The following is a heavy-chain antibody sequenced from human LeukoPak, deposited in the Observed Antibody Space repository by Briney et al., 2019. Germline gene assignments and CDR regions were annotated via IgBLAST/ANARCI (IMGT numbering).Heavy chain of an antibody. Sequence: GGSLRLSCAAFGLTFSSYGMSWVRQAPGKGLEWVSAISASGGSTYYADSVKGRFTISRDNSKNTLYLQMNSLRAEDTAEYYCAKTSYDSSGYVFDYWGQGTLVTVSS. CDR3: AKTSYDSSGYVFDY. J-gene: IGHJ4*02. V-gene: IGHV3-23*01. CDR2: ISASGGST. D-gene: IGHD3-22*01. CDR1: GLTFSSYG.